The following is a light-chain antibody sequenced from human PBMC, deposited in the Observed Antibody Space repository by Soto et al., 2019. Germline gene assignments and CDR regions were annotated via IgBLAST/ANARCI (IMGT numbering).Light chain of an antibody. CDR3: QSYDSSLSRRWV. CDR1: SSNIGAGYP. Sequence: QSVLTQPPSVSGAPGQRVTISCTGSSSNIGAGYPVHWYQQLPGTAPKLLVAGNRPSGVPDRFSVSKSGASASPALTGLQAEDEADYYCQSYDSSLSRRWVFGGGTQLTVL. CDR2: G. V-gene: IGLV1-40*01. J-gene: IGLJ3*02.